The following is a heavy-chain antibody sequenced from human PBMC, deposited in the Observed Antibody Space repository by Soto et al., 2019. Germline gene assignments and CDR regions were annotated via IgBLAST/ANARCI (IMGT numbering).Heavy chain of an antibody. J-gene: IGHJ1*01. CDR2: INHSGST. D-gene: IGHD2-2*01. CDR1: GGSFSGYY. Sequence: PSETLSLTCAVYGGSFSGYYWSWIRQPPGKGLEWIGEINHSGSTNYNPSLKSRVTISVDTSKNQFSLKLSSVTAADTAVYYCARGSGYCSSTSCTAEYFQHWGQGTLVTVSS. V-gene: IGHV4-34*01. CDR3: ARGSGYCSSTSCTAEYFQH.